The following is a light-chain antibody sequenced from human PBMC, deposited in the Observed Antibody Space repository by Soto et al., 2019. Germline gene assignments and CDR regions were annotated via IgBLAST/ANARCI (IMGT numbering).Light chain of an antibody. CDR1: SSNIGAGYD. CDR2: GYT. Sequence: QPVLTQPPSVSGAPGQRVTISCTGSSSNIGAGYDVHWYQQLPGTAPKLLIFGYTSRPSGVPDRFSGSKSGTSASLAITGLQAEDEADYYCQSYDSSLSGYVFGTGTKVTVL. V-gene: IGLV1-40*01. CDR3: QSYDSSLSGYV. J-gene: IGLJ1*01.